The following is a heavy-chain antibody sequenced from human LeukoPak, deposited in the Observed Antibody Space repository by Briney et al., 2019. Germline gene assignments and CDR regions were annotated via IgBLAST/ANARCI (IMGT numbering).Heavy chain of an antibody. Sequence: LRLTCTGSGGSMSSYYRTWIGQPPGKGLEWIGYIYYSGSTNYNPSLKSQVTISVDTSKNQFSLKLSSVTAADTAVYYCARDYYGSGSYFDYWGQGTLVTVSS. V-gene: IGHV4-59*08. CDR1: GGSMSSYY. D-gene: IGHD3-10*01. J-gene: IGHJ4*02. CDR3: ARDYYGSGSYFDY. CDR2: IYYSGST.